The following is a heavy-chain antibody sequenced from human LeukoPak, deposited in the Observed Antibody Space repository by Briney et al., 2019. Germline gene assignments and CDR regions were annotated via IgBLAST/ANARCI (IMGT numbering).Heavy chain of an antibody. J-gene: IGHJ4*02. CDR2: IKQDGSEK. Sequence: GGSLRLSCAASRFTFSSYWMSWVRQAPGKGLEWVANIKQDGSEKYYVDSVKGRFTISRDNAKNSLYLQMNSLRAEDTAVYYCARVAGHGSRITMIVVVANTDYWGQGTLVTVSS. D-gene: IGHD3-22*01. CDR3: ARVAGHGSRITMIVVVANTDY. V-gene: IGHV3-7*01. CDR1: RFTFSSYW.